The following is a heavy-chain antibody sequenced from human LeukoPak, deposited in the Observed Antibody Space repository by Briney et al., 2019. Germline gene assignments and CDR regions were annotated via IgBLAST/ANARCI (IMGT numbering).Heavy chain of an antibody. Sequence: ASVKVSCKTSGYSFTNYYIHWVRQAPGQGLEWMGWINPSSGGTEYAQKFQGRGTMTGDTSISTAYMELSRLRSDDTAVYYCARDRGSSWYVDYWGQGTLVTVSS. D-gene: IGHD6-13*01. CDR3: ARDRGSSWYVDY. J-gene: IGHJ4*02. CDR1: GYSFTNYY. CDR2: INPSSGGT. V-gene: IGHV1-2*02.